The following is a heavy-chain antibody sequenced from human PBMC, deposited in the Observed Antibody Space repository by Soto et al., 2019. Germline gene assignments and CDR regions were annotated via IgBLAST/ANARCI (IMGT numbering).Heavy chain of an antibody. CDR1: GYTLTELS. CDR2: FDPEDGET. V-gene: IGHV1-24*01. Sequence: ASVKVSCKVSGYTLTELSMHWVRQAPGKGLEWMGGFDPEDGETIYAQKFQGRVTMTEDTSTDTAYMELSSLRSEDTAVYFCATDRYSSGWTLFDYWGQGTLVTVSS. CDR3: ATDRYSSGWTLFDY. D-gene: IGHD6-19*01. J-gene: IGHJ4*02.